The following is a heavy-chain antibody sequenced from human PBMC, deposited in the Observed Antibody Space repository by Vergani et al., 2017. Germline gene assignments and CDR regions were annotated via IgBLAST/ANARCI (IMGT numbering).Heavy chain of an antibody. CDR1: GFTFSSYS. D-gene: IGHD6-13*01. J-gene: IGHJ6*02. CDR2: ISSSSSYI. V-gene: IGHV3-21*01. CDR3: ASLAAAGYYYYYGMDV. Sequence: EVQLVESGGGLVKPGGSLRLSCAASGFTFSSYSMNWVRQAPGKGLEWVSSISSSSSYIYYADSVKGRFTISRDNAKNSLYLQMNSLRAEDTAVYYCASLAAAGYYYYYGMDVWGQGTTVTVSS.